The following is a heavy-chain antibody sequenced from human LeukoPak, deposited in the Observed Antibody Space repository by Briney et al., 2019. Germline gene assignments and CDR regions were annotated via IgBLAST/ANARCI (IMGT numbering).Heavy chain of an antibody. Sequence: SETLSLTCTVSGASISSYYWSWIRQSPGKGLEWIGYIFHSGSDYNPSLKSRVTISIDTSKNQFPLKLSSVTAADTAFYYCARDTSWYTGYDGGLDYWGQGTQVAVSS. V-gene: IGHV4-59*01. J-gene: IGHJ4*02. CDR3: ARDTSWYTGYDGGLDY. CDR2: IFHSGS. D-gene: IGHD5-12*01. CDR1: GASISSYY.